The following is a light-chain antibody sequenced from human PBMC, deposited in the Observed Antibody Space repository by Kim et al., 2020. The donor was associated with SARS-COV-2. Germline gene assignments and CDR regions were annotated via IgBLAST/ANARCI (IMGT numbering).Light chain of an antibody. V-gene: IGLV6-57*03. CDR3: QSYNRSNVV. J-gene: IGLJ2*01. CDR1: SGSIDDNY. Sequence: GKPVTISCTRRSGSIDDNYVQWYQQRPGGVPTAVIYEDDQRPSGVSDRFSGSIDNSSNSASLTISGLKTEDEADYYCQSYNRSNVVFGGGTQLTVL. CDR2: EDD.